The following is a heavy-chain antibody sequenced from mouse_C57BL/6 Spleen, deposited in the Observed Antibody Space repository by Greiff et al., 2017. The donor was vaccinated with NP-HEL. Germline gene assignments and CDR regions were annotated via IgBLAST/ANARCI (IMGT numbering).Heavy chain of an antibody. Sequence: QVQLQQSGPGLVQPSQSLSITCTVSGFSLTSYGVHWVRQSPGKGLEWLGVIWRGGSTDYNAAFMSRLSITKDNSKSQVFFKMNSLQADDTAIYYCAKNWGTTVVAYYYAMDYWGQGTSVTVSS. CDR2: IWRGGST. CDR1: GFSLTSYG. J-gene: IGHJ4*01. D-gene: IGHD1-1*01. V-gene: IGHV2-5*01. CDR3: AKNWGTTVVAYYYAMDY.